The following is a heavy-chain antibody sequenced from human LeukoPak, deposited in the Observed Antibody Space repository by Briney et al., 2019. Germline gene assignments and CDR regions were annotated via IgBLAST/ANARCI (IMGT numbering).Heavy chain of an antibody. Sequence: ASVKVSCKASGYTFTGYYMHWVRQAPGQGLEWMGWINPNSGGTNYAQKFQGRVTMTRDTSISTAYMELSRLRSDDTAVYYCARVTEMGWQQLVLPFDYWGQGTLVTVSS. V-gene: IGHV1-2*02. CDR1: GYTFTGYY. J-gene: IGHJ4*02. D-gene: IGHD6-13*01. CDR3: ARVTEMGWQQLVLPFDY. CDR2: INPNSGGT.